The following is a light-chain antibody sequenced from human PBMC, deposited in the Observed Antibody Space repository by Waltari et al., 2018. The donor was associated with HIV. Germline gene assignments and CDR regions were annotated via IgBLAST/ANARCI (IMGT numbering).Light chain of an antibody. V-gene: IGKV1-17*01. CDR3: LQHNNYPRT. CDR1: QGIRNN. J-gene: IGKJ1*01. Sequence: DIQINPSPSSLSASVGDRVNFTCRASQGIRNNLGWFQQKPGKAPQRLIFGASSLHPGVPSRFSGSGSGTEFTLTISSLQPEDFATYYCLQHNNYPRTFGRGTKVEIK. CDR2: GAS.